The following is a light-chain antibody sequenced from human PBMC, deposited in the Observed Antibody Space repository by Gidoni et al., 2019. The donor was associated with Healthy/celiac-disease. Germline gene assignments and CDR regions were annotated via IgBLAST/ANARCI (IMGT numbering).Light chain of an antibody. J-gene: IGKJ4*01. V-gene: IGKV1-27*01. CDR3: QKYNSAP. Sequence: DIQMTQSPSSLSASVGDRVTITCRASQGISNYLAWYQQKPGKVPKLLIYAASTLQSGVPSRFSGSVSGTDCTLTISSLQPEDVATYYCQKYNSAPFGGXTKVEIK. CDR2: AAS. CDR1: QGISNY.